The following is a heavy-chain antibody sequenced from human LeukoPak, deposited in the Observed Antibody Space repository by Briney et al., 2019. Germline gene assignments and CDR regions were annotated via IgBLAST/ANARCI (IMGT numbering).Heavy chain of an antibody. CDR2: ISVSGGST. D-gene: IGHD3-22*01. V-gene: IGHV3-23*01. Sequence: GGSLRLSCVASGFTFSSHAMSWVRQAPGKGLEWVSGISVSGGSTYYADSVKGRFTISRDNSKNTLYLQMNSLRAEDTAVYYCAKGPVADYYDSSGPPYYFDYWGQGTLVTVSS. CDR1: GFTFSSHA. J-gene: IGHJ4*02. CDR3: AKGPVADYYDSSGPPYYFDY.